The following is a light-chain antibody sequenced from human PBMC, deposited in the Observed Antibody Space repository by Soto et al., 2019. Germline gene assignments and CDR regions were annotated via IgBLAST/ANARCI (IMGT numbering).Light chain of an antibody. Sequence: EIVLTQSPGTLSLSPGERATLSCRASQSVGNNYLAWYQQKPGQAPRLLIYGASSRATGIPDRFSGSGSGTDVTLTISRLEPEDSAVYYCQEYGSSLRTFGQGTKVEIK. V-gene: IGKV3-20*01. CDR3: QEYGSSLRT. J-gene: IGKJ1*01. CDR2: GAS. CDR1: QSVGNNY.